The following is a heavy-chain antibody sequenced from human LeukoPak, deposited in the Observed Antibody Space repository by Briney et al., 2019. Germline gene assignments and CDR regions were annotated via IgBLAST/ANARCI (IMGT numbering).Heavy chain of an antibody. V-gene: IGHV3-NL1*01. CDR3: AKDKLYSSSWDNYYYYYMDV. CDR2: ISGSGGST. J-gene: IGHJ6*03. D-gene: IGHD6-13*01. Sequence: GGSLRLSCAASGFTFSSYGMHWVRQAPGKGLEWVSTISGSGGSTYYADSVKGRFTISRDNSKNTLYLQMNSLRAEDTAVYYCAKDKLYSSSWDNYYYYYMDVWGKGTTVTISS. CDR1: GFTFSSYG.